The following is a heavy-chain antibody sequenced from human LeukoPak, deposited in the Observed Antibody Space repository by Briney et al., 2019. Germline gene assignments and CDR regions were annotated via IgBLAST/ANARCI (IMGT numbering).Heavy chain of an antibody. D-gene: IGHD2-2*01. J-gene: IGHJ4*02. Sequence: SETLSLTCTVSGASISSYYWSWIRQPPGKGLEWIGYIYYSGSTNYNPSLKSRVTISVDTSKNQFSLKLSSVTAADTAVYYCARRGVDCYFDYWGQGTLVTVSS. CDR2: IYYSGST. CDR1: GASISSYY. CDR3: ARRGVDCYFDY. V-gene: IGHV4-59*08.